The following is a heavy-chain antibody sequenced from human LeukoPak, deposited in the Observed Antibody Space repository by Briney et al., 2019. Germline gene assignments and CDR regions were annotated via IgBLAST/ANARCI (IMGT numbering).Heavy chain of an antibody. CDR3: ARGAGSDGRDWFDP. CDR2: ISAYNGNT. D-gene: IGHD5-24*01. CDR1: GYTFTSYG. J-gene: IGHJ5*02. Sequence: GASVKLSCKASGYTFTSYGISWVRQAPGQGLEWMGWISAYNGNTNYAQKLQGRVTMTTDTSTSTAYMELRSLRSDDTAVYYCARGAGSDGRDWFDPWGQGTLVTVSS. V-gene: IGHV1-18*01.